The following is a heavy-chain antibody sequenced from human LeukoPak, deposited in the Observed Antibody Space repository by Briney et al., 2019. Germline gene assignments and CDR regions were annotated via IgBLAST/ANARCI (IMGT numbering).Heavy chain of an antibody. J-gene: IGHJ4*02. V-gene: IGHV4-59*01. CDR2: INNSGST. CDR1: GDSISSYY. CDR3: AREGYDTSWPYYFDY. Sequence: SETLSLTCTVSGDSISSYYWSWIWQTPGKGLGWIGYINNSGSTRYNPSLKSRVTISLDTSKNQFSLKLSSVTAADSAVYYCAREGYDTSWPYYFDYWGQGTLVTVSS. D-gene: IGHD2-2*01.